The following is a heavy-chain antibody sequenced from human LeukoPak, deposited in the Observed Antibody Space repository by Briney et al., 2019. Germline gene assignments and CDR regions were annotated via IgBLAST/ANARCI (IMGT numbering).Heavy chain of an antibody. J-gene: IGHJ6*03. CDR2: ISYDGSNK. V-gene: IGHV3-30*04. Sequence: GRSLRLSCAASGFTFSSYAMHWVRQAPGKGLEWVAVISYDGSNKYYADSVKGRFTISRDNSKNTLYLQMNSLRAEDTAVYYCAIDSGRGVYYYMDVWGKGTTVTVSS. CDR3: AIDSGRGVYYYMDV. D-gene: IGHD2-15*01. CDR1: GFTFSSYA.